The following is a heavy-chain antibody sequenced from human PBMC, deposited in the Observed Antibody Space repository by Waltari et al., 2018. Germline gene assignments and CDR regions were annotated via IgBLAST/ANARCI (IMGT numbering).Heavy chain of an antibody. CDR3: ARGTTVPWFDP. J-gene: IGHJ5*02. V-gene: IGHV4-34*01. CDR2: INHSGST. CDR1: GGSFSGYY. D-gene: IGHD4-17*01. Sequence: QVQLQQWGAGLLKPSETLSLTCSVYGGSFSGYYWSWIRQPPGKGLEWIGEINHSGSTNYNPSLKSRVTISVDTSKNQFSLKLSSVTAADTAVYYCARGTTVPWFDPWGQGTLVTVSS.